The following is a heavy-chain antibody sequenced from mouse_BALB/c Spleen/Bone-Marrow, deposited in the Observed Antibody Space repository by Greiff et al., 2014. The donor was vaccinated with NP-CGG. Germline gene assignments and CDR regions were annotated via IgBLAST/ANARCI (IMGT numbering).Heavy chain of an antibody. CDR1: GYSFTGYN. J-gene: IGHJ4*01. Sequence: VHVKQSGPELEKPGASVKISCKASGYSFTGYNMNWVKQSNGKSLEWIGNIDPNYGGSSYNQKFKGKATLTVDKSSSTAYMQLKSLTSEDSAVYYCAREGSHRDDYAMDYWGQGTSVTVSS. CDR3: AREGSHRDDYAMDY. CDR2: IDPNYGGS. V-gene: IGHV1-39*01.